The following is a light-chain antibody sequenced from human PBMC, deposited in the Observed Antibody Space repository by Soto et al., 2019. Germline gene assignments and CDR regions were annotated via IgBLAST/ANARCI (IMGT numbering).Light chain of an antibody. CDR1: QGISSW. Sequence: DIQMTQSPSSVSASVGDRVTITCRASQGISSWLAWYQQKPGKAPTLLIYAASTLQSGVPSRFSGSGSGADFTLTISSLQPEDFASYYCQQTYTMPCTFGQGTKLEIK. CDR2: AAS. CDR3: QQTYTMPCT. V-gene: IGKV1-12*01. J-gene: IGKJ2*02.